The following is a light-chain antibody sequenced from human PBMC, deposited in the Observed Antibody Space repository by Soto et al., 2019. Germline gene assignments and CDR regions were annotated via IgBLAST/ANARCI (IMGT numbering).Light chain of an antibody. CDR2: DVS. J-gene: IGLJ1*01. CDR3: SSYRASSTTHYV. Sequence: QSALTQPASLSGSPGQSSTISCTGTSSDVGGYNYVSWYQQHPGKGPKLMIYDVSNRPSGVSNRFSGSKSGNTASLTISGLQAEDEADYYCSSYRASSTTHYVFGPGTKVTVL. V-gene: IGLV2-14*03. CDR1: SSDVGGYNY.